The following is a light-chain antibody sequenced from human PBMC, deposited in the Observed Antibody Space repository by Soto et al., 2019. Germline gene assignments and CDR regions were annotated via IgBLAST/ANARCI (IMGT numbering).Light chain of an antibody. CDR3: CSYAGSRYV. CDR1: SSDVGSYNL. Sequence: QSALTQPASVSGSPGQSITISCTGTSSDVGSYNLVSWYQQHPGKAPKLMIYEGSKRPSGVSNRFSGSKSGNTASLTVSGRQAEDEADYYCCSYAGSRYVFGTGTKLAVL. V-gene: IGLV2-23*01. CDR2: EGS. J-gene: IGLJ1*01.